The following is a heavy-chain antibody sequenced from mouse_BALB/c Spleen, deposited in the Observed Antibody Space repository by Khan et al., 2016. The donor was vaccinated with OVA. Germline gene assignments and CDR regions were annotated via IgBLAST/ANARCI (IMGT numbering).Heavy chain of an antibody. CDR3: AREGAYYRSDGWFAY. D-gene: IGHD2-14*01. V-gene: IGHV1-4*01. Sequence: QVQLQRSGAELARPGASVKMSCKASGYTFTTYTIHWVKQRPGQGLEWIGYIIPSTDYTTYNQKFKDKATLTADKSSSTAYMQLSSLTSDDSAVYYCAREGAYYRSDGWFAYWGQGTLVTVSA. J-gene: IGHJ3*01. CDR2: IIPSTDYT. CDR1: GYTFTTYT.